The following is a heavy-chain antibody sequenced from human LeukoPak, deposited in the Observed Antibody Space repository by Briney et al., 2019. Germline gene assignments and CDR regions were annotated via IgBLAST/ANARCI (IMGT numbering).Heavy chain of an antibody. CDR1: GYTFTSYS. Sequence: ASVKVSCKASGYTFTSYSISWVRQAPGQGLEWMGWIGAYNGNTNYAQKLQDRVTMTTDTSTSTAYMELRSLRSDDTAVFYCARGYLSYSSTGYYDFWGQGTLVTVSS. CDR3: ARGYLSYSSTGYYDF. D-gene: IGHD3-22*01. V-gene: IGHV1-18*01. CDR2: IGAYNGNT. J-gene: IGHJ4*02.